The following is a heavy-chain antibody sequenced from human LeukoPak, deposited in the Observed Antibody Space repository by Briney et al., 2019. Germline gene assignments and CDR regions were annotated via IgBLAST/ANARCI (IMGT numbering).Heavy chain of an antibody. CDR3: ARAIVVAGKNYYYYGMDV. CDR2: INHSGST. V-gene: IGHV4-34*01. CDR1: GGSFSGYY. J-gene: IGHJ6*02. D-gene: IGHD6-19*01. Sequence: PSETLSLTCAVYGGSFSGYYWSWIRQPPGKGLEWIGEINHSGSTNYNPSLKSRVTISVDTSKNQFSLKLSSVTAADTAVYYCARAIVVAGKNYYYYGMDVWGQGTTVTVSS.